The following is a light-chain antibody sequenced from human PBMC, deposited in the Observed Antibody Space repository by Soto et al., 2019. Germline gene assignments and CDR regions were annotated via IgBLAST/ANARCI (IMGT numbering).Light chain of an antibody. CDR1: QSVDSKY. CDR2: AAS. Sequence: EIVLTQSPGTLSLSPGERATLSCRASQSVDSKYLAWYQHKRGQAPRLLIYAASSRATGIPDRFSGSGSRTDFTLTISRVEPEDFALYYCHQSPRTFGQGTKVDIK. J-gene: IGKJ1*01. CDR3: HQSPRT. V-gene: IGKV3-20*01.